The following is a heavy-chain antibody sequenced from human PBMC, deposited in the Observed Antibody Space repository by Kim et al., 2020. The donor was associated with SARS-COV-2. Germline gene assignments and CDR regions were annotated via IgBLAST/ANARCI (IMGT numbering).Heavy chain of an antibody. CDR3: AKLSGWLYYYFDY. Sequence: YAESVKGRFTISRDNSKNTLYLQMNSLRAEDTAVYYCAKLSGWLYYYFDYWGQGTLVTVSS. V-gene: IGHV3-23*01. J-gene: IGHJ4*02. D-gene: IGHD6-19*01.